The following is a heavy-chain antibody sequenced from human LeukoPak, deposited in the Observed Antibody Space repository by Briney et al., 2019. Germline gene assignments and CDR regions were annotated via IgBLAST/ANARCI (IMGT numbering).Heavy chain of an antibody. J-gene: IGHJ5*02. CDR3: ARDLTMVRGVISPWFEP. CDR2: IYTSGST. D-gene: IGHD3-10*01. Sequence: ASETLSLTCTVSGGSISSCYWSWIRQPAGKGLEWIGHIYTSGSTNYNPSLKSRVTMSVDTSKNQFCLKLSSVTAADTAVYYCARDLTMVRGVISPWFEPWGQGTLVTVSS. CDR1: GGSISSCY. V-gene: IGHV4-4*07.